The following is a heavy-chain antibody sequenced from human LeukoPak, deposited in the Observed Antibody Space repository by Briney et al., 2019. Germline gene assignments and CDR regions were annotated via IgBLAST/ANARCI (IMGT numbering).Heavy chain of an antibody. J-gene: IGHJ4*02. CDR2: IHYSGST. V-gene: IGHV4-59*01. Sequence: SETLSLTCTVSGGSISSYYWSWIRQPPGKGLEWIGYIHYSGSTNYNPSLKSRVTISVDTSKNQFSLKLSSVTAADTAVYYCARDSGYCSSTSCYKVFDYWGQGTLVTVSS. CDR1: GGSISSYY. D-gene: IGHD2-2*02. CDR3: ARDSGYCSSTSCYKVFDY.